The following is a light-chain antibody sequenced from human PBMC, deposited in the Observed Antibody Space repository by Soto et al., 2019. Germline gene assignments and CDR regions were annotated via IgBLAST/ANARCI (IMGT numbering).Light chain of an antibody. CDR3: QHYVNLPPTYT. Sequence: MQMTQSPSSLSAFVGDSVTITCQTRQDIGTYLNWYQHKPGKAPKLLIYAAFNLETGVQSRFSGGRSGTVFTLTVTSQQPEDVATYYCQHYVNLPPTYTFGPGTKLELK. CDR2: AAF. V-gene: IGKV1-33*01. J-gene: IGKJ2*01. CDR1: QDIGTY.